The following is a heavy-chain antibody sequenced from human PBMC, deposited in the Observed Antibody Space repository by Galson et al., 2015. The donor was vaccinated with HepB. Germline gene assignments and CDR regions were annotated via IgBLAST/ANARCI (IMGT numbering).Heavy chain of an antibody. CDR3: ARNTDYSSGWTYAFDI. D-gene: IGHD6-19*01. Sequence: SLRLSCAASGFTVSSNYMSWVRQAPGKGLEWVSVIYSGGSTYYADSVKGRFTISRDNSKNTLYLQMNSLRAEDTAVYYCARNTDYSSGWTYAFDIWGQGTMVTVSS. J-gene: IGHJ3*02. V-gene: IGHV3-66*02. CDR2: IYSGGST. CDR1: GFTVSSNY.